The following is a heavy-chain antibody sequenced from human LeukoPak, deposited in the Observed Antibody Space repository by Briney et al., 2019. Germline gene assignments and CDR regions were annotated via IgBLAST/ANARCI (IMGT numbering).Heavy chain of an antibody. CDR3: ARDPGYGLDY. CDR2: IKQDGSVK. J-gene: IGHJ4*02. CDR1: GFTFSSYC. D-gene: IGHD5-18*01. Sequence: PGGSLRLSCAASGFTFSSYCMTWVRQAPGKGLEWVANIKQDGSVKYYVDSVKGRFTVSRDNAKNSLYLQMNSLRAEDTAVYYCARDPGYGLDYWGQGTLVTVSS. V-gene: IGHV3-7*01.